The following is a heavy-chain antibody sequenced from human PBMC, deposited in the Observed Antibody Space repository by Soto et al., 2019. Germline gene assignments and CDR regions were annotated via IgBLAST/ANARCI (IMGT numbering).Heavy chain of an antibody. CDR3: ARGNSSRWFFFDY. CDR1: GYPFTSYA. V-gene: IGHV1-3*01. Sequence: QVQLVQSGAEVKKPGASVKVSCKASGYPFTSYAMHWVRQAPGQRLEWMGWINAGNGNTKYSQKFQGRVTITRDTSASTGYMELSSLRSEDTAVYYCARGNSSRWFFFDYWGQGTLVTASS. D-gene: IGHD6-19*01. CDR2: INAGNGNT. J-gene: IGHJ4*02.